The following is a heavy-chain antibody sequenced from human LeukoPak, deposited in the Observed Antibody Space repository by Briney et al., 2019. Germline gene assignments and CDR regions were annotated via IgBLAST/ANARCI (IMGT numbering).Heavy chain of an antibody. V-gene: IGHV3-66*01. J-gene: IGHJ4*02. Sequence: PGGSLRLSCAASGFTVSINYMSWVRQAPGKGLEWVSVIYSGVSTYYADSVKARFTISRDNSKNTLYLQMNRLRDEDTAVYYCEREYSYDYVWGSYRYTGYFDYWGQGTLVTVSS. CDR3: EREYSYDYVWGSYRYTGYFDY. CDR2: IYSGVST. D-gene: IGHD3-16*02. CDR1: GFTVSINY.